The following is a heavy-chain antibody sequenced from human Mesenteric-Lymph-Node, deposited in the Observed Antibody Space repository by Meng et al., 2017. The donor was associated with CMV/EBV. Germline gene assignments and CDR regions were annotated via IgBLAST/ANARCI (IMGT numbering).Heavy chain of an antibody. J-gene: IGHJ3*02. CDR2: IKQDASEK. Sequence: GESLKISCAASGFTFSSYWMSWVRQAPGKGLEWVANIKQDASEKYCVDSVKGRFTISRDNSKNNLYLQMNSLRAEDAAVYYCAKPRLIVGTIDMWGQGTMVTVSS. D-gene: IGHD1-26*01. CDR1: GFTFSSYW. CDR3: AKPRLIVGTIDM. V-gene: IGHV3-7*03.